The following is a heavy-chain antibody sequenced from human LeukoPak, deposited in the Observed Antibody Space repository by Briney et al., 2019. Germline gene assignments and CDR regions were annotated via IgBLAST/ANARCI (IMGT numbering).Heavy chain of an antibody. Sequence: PSETLSLTCTVSGYSISSGYYWGWIRQPPGKGLEWIGSIYHSGSTYYNPSLKSRVTISVDTSKNQFSLKLSSVTAADTAVYYCARDLTQRFDPWGQGTLVTVSS. CDR1: GYSISSGYY. V-gene: IGHV4-38-2*02. CDR3: ARDLTQRFDP. CDR2: IYHSGST. J-gene: IGHJ5*02.